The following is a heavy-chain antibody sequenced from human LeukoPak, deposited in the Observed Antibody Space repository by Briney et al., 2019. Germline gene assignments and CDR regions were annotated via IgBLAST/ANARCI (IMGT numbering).Heavy chain of an antibody. CDR2: IDKTGSTI. Sequence: PGGSLRLSCAASGFTFSNYGITWVRQVPEKGLEWVSFIDKTGSTIYYADSVKGRFTISRDNAKNSLSLQMSSLRDEDTAAYYCVRGLSYSGSYWGQGTLVTVSS. J-gene: IGHJ4*02. V-gene: IGHV3-48*02. CDR3: VRGLSYSGSY. CDR1: GFTFSNYG. D-gene: IGHD1-26*01.